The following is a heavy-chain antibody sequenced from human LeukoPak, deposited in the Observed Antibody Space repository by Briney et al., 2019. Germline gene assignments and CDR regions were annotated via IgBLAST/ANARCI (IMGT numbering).Heavy chain of an antibody. V-gene: IGHV4-59*01. J-gene: IGHJ4*02. D-gene: IGHD3-22*01. CDR3: ARGVGETYYYDSSGYYPYFDY. CDR2: IYYSGST. Sequence: SETLSLTCTVSGGSICSYYWSWIRQPPGKGLEWIGYIYYSGSTNYNPSLKSRVTISVDTSKNQFSLKLSSVTAADTAVYYCARGVGETYYYDSSGYYPYFDYWGQGTLVTVSS. CDR1: GGSICSYY.